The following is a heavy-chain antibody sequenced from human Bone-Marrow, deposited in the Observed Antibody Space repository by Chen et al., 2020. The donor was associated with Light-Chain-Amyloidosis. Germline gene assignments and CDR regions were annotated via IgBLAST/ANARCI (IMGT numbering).Heavy chain of an antibody. Sequence: EVQLVESGGGLVQPGGSLRLSCAASGFTVSSYAMSWGRQAPGKGLEWVSAISGSGSSTYYADSVKGRFTSSRDNSKNTLYLQRNSLRAEETAVYYCAKDLGGGLGGFDYWGQGTLVAVPS. CDR2: ISGSGSST. J-gene: IGHJ4*02. V-gene: IGHV3-23*04. CDR3: AKDLGGGLGGFDY. CDR1: GFTVSSYA. D-gene: IGHD7-27*01.